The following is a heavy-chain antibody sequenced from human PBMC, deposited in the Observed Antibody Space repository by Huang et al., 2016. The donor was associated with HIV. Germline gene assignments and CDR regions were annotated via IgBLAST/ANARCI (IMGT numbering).Heavy chain of an antibody. J-gene: IGHJ5*02. CDR3: AREVMTSFGGPFDP. CDR2: INYSGTI. CDR1: RGSLSGYY. D-gene: IGHD3-16*01. V-gene: IGHV4-34*01. Sequence: QVQLYQWGAGLLRPSETLSLTCAVYRGSLSGYYWSWIRKSPEKGLEWIGEINYSGTIKDNPSLKSRVTISVDTSKKQLSRKVKSVTAADTAVYYCAREVMTSFGGPFDPWGQGTLVAVSS.